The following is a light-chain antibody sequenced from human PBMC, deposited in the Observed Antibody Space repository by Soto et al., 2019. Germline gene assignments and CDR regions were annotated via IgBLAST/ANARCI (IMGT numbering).Light chain of an antibody. V-gene: IGKV1-8*01. CDR2: AAS. CDR3: QQYYSYPYT. CDR1: QGISID. J-gene: IGKJ2*01. Sequence: AIRMSQSPSSFSASTGDRVTITCRASQGISIDLAWYQQKPGKAPKLLISAASTLQSGVPSRFSGSGSGTDFTLPISCLQSEDFATYYCQQYYSYPYTFGQGTKVDTK.